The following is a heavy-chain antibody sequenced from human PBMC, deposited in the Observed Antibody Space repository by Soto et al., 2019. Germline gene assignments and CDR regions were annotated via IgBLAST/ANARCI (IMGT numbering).Heavy chain of an antibody. CDR3: ARVITIFGVDFDY. V-gene: IGHV1-2*02. D-gene: IGHD3-3*01. CDR2: INPNSGGT. CDR1: GYTFTGYY. J-gene: IGHJ4*02. Sequence: ASVKVSCKASGYTFTGYYMHWVRQAPGQGLEWMGWINPNSGGTNYAQKFQGRVTMTRDTSISTAYMELSRLRSDDTAVYYCARVITIFGVDFDYQGQGTLVTVSS.